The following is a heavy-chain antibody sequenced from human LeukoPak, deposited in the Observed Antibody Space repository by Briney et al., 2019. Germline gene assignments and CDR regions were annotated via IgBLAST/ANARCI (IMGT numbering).Heavy chain of an antibody. CDR1: GGSISSSNW. J-gene: IGHJ4*02. Sequence: SGTLSLTCAVSGGSISSSNWWSWVRQPPGKGLEWIGEIYHSGSTNYNPSLKSRVTISADMSKTQFSLKLSSVTAADTAVYFCARGVTMRAYEFWVWGQGTLVTVSS. V-gene: IGHV4-4*02. CDR2: IYHSGST. CDR3: ARGVTMRAYEFWV. D-gene: IGHD3-3*01.